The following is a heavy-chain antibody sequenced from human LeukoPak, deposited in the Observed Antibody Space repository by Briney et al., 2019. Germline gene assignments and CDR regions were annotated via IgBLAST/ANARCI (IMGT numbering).Heavy chain of an antibody. V-gene: IGHV3-21*01. D-gene: IGHD5-18*01. CDR2: ISSSSSYI. J-gene: IGHJ6*03. Sequence: GGSLRLSCAASGFTFSSYWMSWVRQAPGKGLEWVSSISSSSSYIYYADSVKGRFTISRDNAKNSLYLQMNSLRAEDTAVYYCARGSGYSYGPKYYYYMDVWGKGTTVTVSS. CDR3: ARGSGYSYGPKYYYYMDV. CDR1: GFTFSSYW.